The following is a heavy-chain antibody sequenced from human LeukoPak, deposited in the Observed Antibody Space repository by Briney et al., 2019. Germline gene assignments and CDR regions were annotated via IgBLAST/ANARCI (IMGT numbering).Heavy chain of an antibody. CDR1: GGSISSYY. J-gene: IGHJ4*02. V-gene: IGHV4-59*01. D-gene: IGHD1-26*01. CDR2: IYYSGST. Sequence: SETLSLTCTVSGGSISSYYWSWIRQPPGKGLEWIGYIYYSGSTNYNPSLKSRVTISVDTSKNQFSLKLSSVTAADTAVYYCARERVGATTGFDYWGQGTQVTVSS. CDR3: ARERVGATTGFDY.